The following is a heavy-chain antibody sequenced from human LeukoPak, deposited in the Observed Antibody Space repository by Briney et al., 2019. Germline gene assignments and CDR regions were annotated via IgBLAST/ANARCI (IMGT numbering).Heavy chain of an antibody. CDR2: MNPNSGNT. V-gene: IGHV1-8*01. Sequence: ASVKVSCKASGYTFTSYDINWVRQATGQGLEWMGWMNPNSGNTGYAQKFQGRVTMTRNTSISTAYMELSSLRSEDTAVYYCARSYCGGDCSNGYYYYGMDVWGQGTTVTVSS. J-gene: IGHJ6*02. CDR3: ARSYCGGDCSNGYYYYGMDV. D-gene: IGHD2-21*02. CDR1: GYTFTSYD.